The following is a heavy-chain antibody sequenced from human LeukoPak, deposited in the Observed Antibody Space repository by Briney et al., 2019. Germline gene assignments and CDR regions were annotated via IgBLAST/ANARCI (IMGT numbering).Heavy chain of an antibody. CDR2: IYPGDSDT. J-gene: IGHJ4*02. Sequence: GESLKISCKGSGYSFTNYWIGWVRQMPGKGLEWMGIIYPGDSDTRYSPSFQGQVTISADKSISTAYLQWSSLKASDTAMYYCARHSNYCSGGSCYPNGFDYWGQGTLVTVSS. V-gene: IGHV5-51*01. CDR3: ARHSNYCSGGSCYPNGFDY. D-gene: IGHD2-15*01. CDR1: GYSFTNYW.